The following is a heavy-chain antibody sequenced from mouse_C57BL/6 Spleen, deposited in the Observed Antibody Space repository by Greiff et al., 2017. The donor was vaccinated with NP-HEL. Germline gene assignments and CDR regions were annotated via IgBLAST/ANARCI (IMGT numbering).Heavy chain of an antibody. D-gene: IGHD1-1*01. CDR1: GYTFTSYW. CDR2: IDPSDSYT. CDR3: ARGPPYYGSSYCYFDV. J-gene: IGHJ1*03. V-gene: IGHV1-50*01. Sequence: VQLQQPGAELVKPGASVKLSCKASGYTFTSYWMQWVKQRPGQGLEWIGEIDPSDSYTNSNQKFKGKATLTVDKSSSTAYMQLSSLTSEDSAVYYCARGPPYYGSSYCYFDVWGTGTTVTVSS.